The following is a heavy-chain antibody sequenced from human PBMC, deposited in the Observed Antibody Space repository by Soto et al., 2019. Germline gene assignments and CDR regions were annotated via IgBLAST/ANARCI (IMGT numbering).Heavy chain of an antibody. V-gene: IGHV6-1*01. CDR3: ARAFIPSVGYCSSTSCFGWDYYYGMDV. J-gene: IGHJ6*02. CDR1: GDSVSSNSAA. CDR2: TYYRSKWYN. Sequence: SQTLSLTCAISGDSVSSNSAAWNWIRQSPSRGLEWVGRTYYRSKWYNDYAVSMKSRITINPDRSKKQFSLQLNYVTPEDTAVYYCARAFIPSVGYCSSTSCFGWDYYYGMDVWGQGTTVTVSS. D-gene: IGHD2-2*01.